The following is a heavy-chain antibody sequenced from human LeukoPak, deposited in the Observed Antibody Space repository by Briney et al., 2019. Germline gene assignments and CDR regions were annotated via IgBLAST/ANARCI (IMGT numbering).Heavy chain of an antibody. CDR1: GFTFSNYA. D-gene: IGHD1-14*01. J-gene: IGHJ4*02. V-gene: IGHV3-23*01. CDR2: ISESGDNK. CDR3: TGPPD. Sequence: PGGSLRLSYATSGFTFSNYAMSWVRQAPGKGLEWVSGISESGDNKNHADSVKGRFTISRDNSKNTLYLQMNSLSTEDTAVYYCTGPPDWGQGTLVTVSS.